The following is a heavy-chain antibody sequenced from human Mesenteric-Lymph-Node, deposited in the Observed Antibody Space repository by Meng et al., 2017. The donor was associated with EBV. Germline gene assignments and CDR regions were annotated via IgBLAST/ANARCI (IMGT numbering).Heavy chain of an antibody. Sequence: QLPLQEAGPGLGYPSVNPSLTRNVSGWYNSRWNYHLGWVRQPPGKGLEWIGTIYYSGSTYYNPSLKSRVTISVGTSKNQLSLKLSSVTAADTAFYYCARITGPGLPYYFDYWGQGTLVTVSS. J-gene: IGHJ4*02. CDR3: ARITGPGLPYYFDY. CDR2: IYYSGST. V-gene: IGHV4-39*07. D-gene: IGHD2-8*02. CDR1: GWYNSRWNYH.